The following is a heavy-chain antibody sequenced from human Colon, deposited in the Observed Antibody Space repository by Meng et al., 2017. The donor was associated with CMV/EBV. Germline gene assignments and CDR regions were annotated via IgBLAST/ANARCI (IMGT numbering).Heavy chain of an antibody. Sequence: QVRLLQSGAEGKKPGASVRVSCKTSGHTFTDYFIHWVRQAPGQGLQWVGRINPNSGATEYSHHFQARVTLTKDTSITTAYMDLYSLETGDSATYYCARDRASLYYQFDSWGQGTLVTVSS. CDR1: GHTFTDYF. CDR2: INPNSGAT. CDR3: ARDRASLYYQFDS. V-gene: IGHV1-2*06. D-gene: IGHD5/OR15-5a*01. J-gene: IGHJ4*02.